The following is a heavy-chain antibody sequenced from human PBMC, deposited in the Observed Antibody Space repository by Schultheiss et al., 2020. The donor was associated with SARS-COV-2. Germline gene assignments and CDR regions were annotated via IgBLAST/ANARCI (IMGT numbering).Heavy chain of an antibody. V-gene: IGHV1-2*02. CDR2: INPNSGGT. Sequence: ASVKVSCKASGYTFTGYYMHWVRQAPGQGLEWMGWINPNSGGTNYAQKFQGRVTMTRDTSISTAYMELSRLRSDDTAVYYCARDRELLWFRYYYYGMDVWGQGATVTVSS. CDR1: GYTFTGYY. D-gene: IGHD3-10*01. CDR3: ARDRELLWFRYYYYGMDV. J-gene: IGHJ6*02.